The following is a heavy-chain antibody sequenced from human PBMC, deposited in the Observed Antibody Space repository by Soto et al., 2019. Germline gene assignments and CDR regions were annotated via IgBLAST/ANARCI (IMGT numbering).Heavy chain of an antibody. J-gene: IGHJ6*02. V-gene: IGHV3-23*01. CDR3: AKDISYYDILTGYWTPYYYYGMDV. D-gene: IGHD3-9*01. Sequence: GSCCSRLEISVVPESLEKKLEWVSAISGSGGSTYYADSVKGRFTISRDNSKNTLYLQMNSLRAEGTAVYYCAKDISYYDILTGYWTPYYYYGMDVWGQGTTVTVSS. CDR2: ISGSGGST. CDR1: GSCCSRLE.